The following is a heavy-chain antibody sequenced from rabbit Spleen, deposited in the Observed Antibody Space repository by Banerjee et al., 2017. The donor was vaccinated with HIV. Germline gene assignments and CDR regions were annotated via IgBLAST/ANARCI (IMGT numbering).Heavy chain of an antibody. D-gene: IGHD8-1*01. CDR2: IGAGVSYTT. Sequence: QSLEESGGDLVKPGASLTLTCTASGISFSYSDYMCWVRQPPGKGPEWIACIGAGVSYTTYYATWAKGRFTISKTSSTTVTLQMTSLTAADTATYFCARDSGSSFSSYGMDLWGQGTLVTVS. J-gene: IGHJ6*01. CDR1: GISFSYSDY. CDR3: ARDSGSSFSSYGMDL. V-gene: IGHV1S40*01.